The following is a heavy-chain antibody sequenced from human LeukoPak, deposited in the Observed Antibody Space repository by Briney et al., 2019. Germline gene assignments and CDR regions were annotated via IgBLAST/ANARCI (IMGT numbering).Heavy chain of an antibody. J-gene: IGHJ4*02. Sequence: PSDTLSLTCTVSGGTISTYYWSWIRQPPGKGLEWIGYIYYSGSTNYNPSLKSRVTISVDTSKNQFSLKLSSVTAADTAVYYCARVMVRGVIDYWGQGTLVTVSS. CDR1: GGTISTYY. CDR3: ARVMVRGVIDY. V-gene: IGHV4-59*07. CDR2: IYYSGST. D-gene: IGHD3-10*01.